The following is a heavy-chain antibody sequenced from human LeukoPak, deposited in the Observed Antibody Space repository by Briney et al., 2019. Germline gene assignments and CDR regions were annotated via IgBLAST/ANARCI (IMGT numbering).Heavy chain of an antibody. V-gene: IGHV4-61*02. Sequence: PSETLSLTCTVSGGSISSHSYYWRWIRKPAGKGLGWIGLIYTSGTTNYNPSLKSRVTISIDTSKNQFSLKLSSVTAADTAVYYGARDFSPWGQGILVTVSS. CDR3: ARDFSP. CDR2: IYTSGTT. CDR1: GGSISSHSYY. D-gene: IGHD3-3*01. J-gene: IGHJ5*02.